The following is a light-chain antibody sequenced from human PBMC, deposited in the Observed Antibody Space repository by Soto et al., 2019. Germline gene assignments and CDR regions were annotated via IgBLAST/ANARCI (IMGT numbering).Light chain of an antibody. J-gene: IGKJ1*01. CDR3: KQYEIFLGT. CDR1: QSVSGW. CDR2: DAS. V-gene: IGKV1-5*01. Sequence: STLSASVGDTVTVTCRASQSVSGWLAWYQQKPGEAPKLLIYDASALPRGVPSRFSGSGSGTKFTLTIASLQPDDFATYYCKQYEIFLGTFGPGSMVDIK.